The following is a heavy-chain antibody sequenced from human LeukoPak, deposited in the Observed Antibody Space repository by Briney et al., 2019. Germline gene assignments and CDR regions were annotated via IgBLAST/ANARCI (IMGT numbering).Heavy chain of an antibody. CDR3: AGGGGKVGATIRDYYYYGMDV. Sequence: WASVKVSCKASGYTFTSYGISWVRQAPGQGLEWMGWISGYNGNTHYAQKFQGRATVTTDTSTSTAYMELRSLRSDDTAVYYCAGGGGKVGATIRDYYYYGMDVWGQGTTVTVSS. D-gene: IGHD1-26*01. CDR1: GYTFTSYG. J-gene: IGHJ6*02. V-gene: IGHV1-18*01. CDR2: ISGYNGNT.